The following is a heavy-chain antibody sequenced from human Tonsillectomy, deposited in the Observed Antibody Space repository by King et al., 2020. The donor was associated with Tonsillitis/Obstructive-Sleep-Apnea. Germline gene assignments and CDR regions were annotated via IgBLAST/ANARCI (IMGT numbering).Heavy chain of an antibody. V-gene: IGHV3-15*01. CDR2: IKSKTDGGTT. CDR3: TTDQLVAFGDLSNAFDI. J-gene: IGHJ3*02. D-gene: IGHD3-10*01. Sequence: VQLVESGGGLVKPGGSLRLSCAASGFTFSNAWMSWVRQAPGKGLEWVGRIKSKTDGGTTEYAAPVKGRLTISRDDSKYTLYLQMNSLKTEDTAVYYCTTDQLVAFGDLSNAFDIWGQGTMVTVS. CDR1: GFTFSNAW.